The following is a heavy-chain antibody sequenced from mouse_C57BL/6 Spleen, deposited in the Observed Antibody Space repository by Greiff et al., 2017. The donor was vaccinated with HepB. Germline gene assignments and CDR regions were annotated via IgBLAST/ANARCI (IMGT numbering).Heavy chain of an antibody. V-gene: IGHV1-55*01. J-gene: IGHJ4*01. CDR1: GYTFTSYW. CDR3: ARSKGNWAMDY. D-gene: IGHD2-1*01. Sequence: QVQLKQPGAELVKPGASVKMSCKASGYTFTSYWITWVKQRPGQGLEWIGDIYPGSGSTNYNEKFKSKATLTVDTSSSTAYMQLSSLTSEDSAVYYCARSKGNWAMDYWGQGTSVTVSS. CDR2: IYPGSGST.